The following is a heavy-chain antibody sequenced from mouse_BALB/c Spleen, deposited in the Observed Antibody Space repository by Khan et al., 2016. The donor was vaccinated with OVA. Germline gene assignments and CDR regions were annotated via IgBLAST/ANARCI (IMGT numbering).Heavy chain of an antibody. V-gene: IGHV9-3-1*01. Sequence: QIQLVQSGPELKKPGETVKISCKASGYTFTNYGMNWVKQSPGKALKWMGWINTYTGEPTYADDFKGRFAFSLETSASTTYLQINNLKNEDTSTYYCARTTYFSCDLDYWGQGTSVTVSS. J-gene: IGHJ4*01. CDR2: INTYTGEP. D-gene: IGHD2-10*01. CDR1: GYTFTNYG. CDR3: ARTTYFSCDLDY.